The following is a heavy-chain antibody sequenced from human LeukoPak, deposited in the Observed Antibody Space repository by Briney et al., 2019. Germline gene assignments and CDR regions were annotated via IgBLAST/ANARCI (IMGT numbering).Heavy chain of an antibody. Sequence: PSETLSLTCTVSGGSISSSSYYWGWIRQPPGKGLEWIGSIYYSGSTYYNPSLKSRVTISVDTSKNQFSLKLSSVTAADTAVYYCARSKALRLDDIYYWGQGTLVTVSS. CDR1: GGSISSSSYY. V-gene: IGHV4-39*01. CDR3: ARSKALRLDDIYY. CDR2: IYYSGST. D-gene: IGHD3-9*01. J-gene: IGHJ4*02.